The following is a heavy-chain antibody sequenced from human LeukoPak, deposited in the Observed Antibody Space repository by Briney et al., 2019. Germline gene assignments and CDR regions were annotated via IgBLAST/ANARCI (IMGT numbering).Heavy chain of an antibody. CDR3: ARGGRDYDSSGYYYYYYGMDV. Sequence: SETLSLTCTVSGGSVSSGSYYWSWIRQPPGKGLEWIGYIYYSGGTYYNPSLKSRVTISVDTSKNQFSLKLSSVTAADTAVYYCARGGRDYDSSGYYYYYYGMDVWGQGTTVTVSS. CDR2: IYYSGGT. V-gene: IGHV4-31*03. D-gene: IGHD3-22*01. J-gene: IGHJ6*02. CDR1: GGSVSSGSYY.